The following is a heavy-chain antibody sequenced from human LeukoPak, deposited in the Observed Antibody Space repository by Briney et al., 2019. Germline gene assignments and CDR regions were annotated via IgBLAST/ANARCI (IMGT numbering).Heavy chain of an antibody. CDR1: GFTVSSNY. V-gene: IGHV3-66*02. J-gene: IGHJ4*02. CDR2: IYSGGST. CDR3: ATSGATGFLWF. D-gene: IGHD1-26*01. Sequence: PGGSLRLSCAASGFTVSSNYMSWVRQAPGKGLEGGAVIYSGGSTYYADSVKGRFTISRDNSKNTLYLQMNSLSAEDTAVYYCATSGATGFLWFWGQGTLVTVSS.